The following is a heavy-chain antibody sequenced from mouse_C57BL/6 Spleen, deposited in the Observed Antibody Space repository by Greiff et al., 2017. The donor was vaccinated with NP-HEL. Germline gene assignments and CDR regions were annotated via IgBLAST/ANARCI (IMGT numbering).Heavy chain of an antibody. Sequence: EVKLVESGGGLVKPGGSLKLSCAASGFTFSDYGMHWVRQAPEKGLEWVAYISSGSSTIYYADTVKGRFTISRDNAKNTLFLQMTSLRSEDTAMYYYASHYYGSSYLFAYWGQGTLVTVSA. CDR2: ISSGSSTI. CDR1: GFTFSDYG. D-gene: IGHD1-1*01. J-gene: IGHJ3*01. CDR3: ASHYYGSSYLFAY. V-gene: IGHV5-17*01.